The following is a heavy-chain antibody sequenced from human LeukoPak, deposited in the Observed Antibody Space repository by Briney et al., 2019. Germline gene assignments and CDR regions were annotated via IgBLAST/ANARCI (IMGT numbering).Heavy chain of an antibody. CDR3: ARHGRYYDILTGYYYWFDP. J-gene: IGHJ5*02. D-gene: IGHD3-9*01. V-gene: IGHV4-59*01. CDR2: IYYSGST. Sequence: KPSETLSLTCTVSGGSISSYYWSWIRQPPGKGLEWIGYIYYSGSTNYNPSLKSRVTISVDTSKNQFSLKLSSVTAADTAVYYCARHGRYYDILTGYYYWFDPWGQGTLVTVSS. CDR1: GGSISSYY.